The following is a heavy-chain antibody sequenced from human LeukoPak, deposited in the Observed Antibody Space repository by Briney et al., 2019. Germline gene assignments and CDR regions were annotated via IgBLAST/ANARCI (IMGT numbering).Heavy chain of an antibody. CDR2: ISQSGST. J-gene: IGHJ4*02. Sequence: SETLSLTCTVSGGSVSSGDYYWNWIRQPPGKGLGWIGYISQSGSTYYNPSLKSRLTISVDTSKNQFSLKLSSVTAADTAVYYCARLNSGTPQYYFDYWGQGTLATVSS. D-gene: IGHD1-26*01. V-gene: IGHV4-30-2*01. CDR3: ARLNSGTPQYYFDY. CDR1: GGSVSSGDYY.